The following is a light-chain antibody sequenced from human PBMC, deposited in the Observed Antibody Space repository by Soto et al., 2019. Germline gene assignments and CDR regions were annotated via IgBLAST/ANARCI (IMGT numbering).Light chain of an antibody. Sequence: QSVLTQPPSASGTPGQRVIISCSGSSSSIGSNTVNWYRQHPGTAPTVLIYTDDQRPSGVPARFSGSRSGTSASLAISGLQSEDEADYYCAAWDDSRNSVIFGGGTKVTVL. CDR2: TDD. J-gene: IGLJ2*01. CDR3: AAWDDSRNSVI. CDR1: SSSIGSNT. V-gene: IGLV1-44*01.